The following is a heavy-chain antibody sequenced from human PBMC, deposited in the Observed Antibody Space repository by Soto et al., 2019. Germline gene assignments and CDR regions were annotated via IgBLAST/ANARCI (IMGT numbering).Heavy chain of an antibody. J-gene: IGHJ4*02. CDR3: ATRSPAFDY. Sequence: ASVKVSCKTSGYTFTTFGISWVRQAPGQGLEWMGWISTSKGNTNYAQKFQGRVTMTTDTSTSTAYMELRSLRSDDTAVYYCATRSPAFDYWGQGTLVTVSS. CDR2: ISTSKGNT. CDR1: GYTFTTFG. V-gene: IGHV1-18*01.